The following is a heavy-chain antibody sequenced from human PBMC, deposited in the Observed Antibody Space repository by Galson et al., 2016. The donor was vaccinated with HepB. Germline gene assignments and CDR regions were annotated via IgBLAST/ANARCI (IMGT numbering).Heavy chain of an antibody. V-gene: IGHV3-74*01. Sequence: SCAASGFTLSNYWMDWVRQAPGKGLVWVSRIKSDGSSTSYADSVKGRFTISRDNAKNMLYLQMNSLRAEDTAVYYCAAYLGVWGQGTTVTVSS. D-gene: IGHD2-21*01. CDR1: GFTLSNYW. CDR2: IKSDGSST. J-gene: IGHJ6*02. CDR3: AAYLGV.